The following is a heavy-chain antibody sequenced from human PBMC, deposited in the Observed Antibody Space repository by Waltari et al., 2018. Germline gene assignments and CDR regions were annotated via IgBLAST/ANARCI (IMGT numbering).Heavy chain of an antibody. CDR3: ARGRGYYDSSGYHGYVQH. D-gene: IGHD3-22*01. J-gene: IGHJ1*01. CDR1: GGSFSGYY. Sequence: QVQLQQWGAGLLKPSETLSLTCAVYGGSFSGYYWSWIRQPPGKGLEWIGEINHSGSTNYNPSLKRRVTISVDTAKNQFSLKLSAGTAADTAVYYWARGRGYYDSSGYHGYVQHWGQGTLVTVSS. CDR2: INHSGST. V-gene: IGHV4-34*01.